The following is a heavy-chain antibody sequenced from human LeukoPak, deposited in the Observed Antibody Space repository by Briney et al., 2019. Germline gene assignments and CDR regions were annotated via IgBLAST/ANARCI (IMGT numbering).Heavy chain of an antibody. J-gene: IGHJ5*02. V-gene: IGHV1-24*01. CDR2: SDPEDGET. Sequence: GASVTVSCKVSGYTLTELSMHWVRQAPGKGLEWMGGSDPEDGETIYAQKFQGRVTMTEDTSTDTAYMELSSLRSEDTAVYYCARVIVVVPAAKIWFDPWGQGTLVTVSS. D-gene: IGHD2-2*01. CDR3: ARVIVVVPAAKIWFDP. CDR1: GYTLTELS.